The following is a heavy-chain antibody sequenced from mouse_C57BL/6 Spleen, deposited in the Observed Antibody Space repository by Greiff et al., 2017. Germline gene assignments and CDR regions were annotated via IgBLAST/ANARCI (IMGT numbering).Heavy chain of an antibody. CDR2: LNPNYGTT. CDR1: GYSFTDYN. CDR3: ARSNYYGSTHYAMDY. D-gene: IGHD1-1*01. V-gene: IGHV1-39*01. J-gene: IGHJ4*01. Sequence: VQLQQSGPELVKPGASVKISCKASGYSFTDYNMNWVKQSNGKSLEWIGVLNPNYGTTSYNQKFKGKATLTVDKSSSTAYMQLNSLTSEDSAVYYCARSNYYGSTHYAMDYWGQGTSVTVSS.